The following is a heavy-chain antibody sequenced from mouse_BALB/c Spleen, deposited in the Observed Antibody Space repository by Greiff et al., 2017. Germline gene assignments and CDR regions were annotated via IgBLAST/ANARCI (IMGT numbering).Heavy chain of an antibody. CDR3: TKTLYGSSLYAMDY. J-gene: IGHJ4*01. D-gene: IGHD1-1*01. Sequence: QVQLKQSGPGLVAPSQSLSITCTVSGFSLTSYGVHWVRQPPGKGLEWLGVIWAGGSTNYNSALMSRLSISKDNSKSQVFLKMNSLQTDDTAMYYCTKTLYGSSLYAMDYWGQGTSVTVSS. CDR2: IWAGGST. V-gene: IGHV2-9*02. CDR1: GFSLTSYG.